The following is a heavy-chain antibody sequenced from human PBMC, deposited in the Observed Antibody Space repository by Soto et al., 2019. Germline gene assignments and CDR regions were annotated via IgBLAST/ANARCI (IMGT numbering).Heavy chain of an antibody. J-gene: IGHJ5*02. V-gene: IGHV3-30-3*01. CDR3: ARDLLIAAAGKSASGANWCDH. Sequence: SLRLSCAASGFTFSSYAMHWVRQAPGKGLEWVAVISYDGSNKYYADSVKGRFTISRDNSKNTLYLQMNSLRAEDTAVYYCARDLLIAAAGKSASGANWCDHWGHGTLFTVSS. CDR2: ISYDGSNK. D-gene: IGHD6-13*01. CDR1: GFTFSSYA.